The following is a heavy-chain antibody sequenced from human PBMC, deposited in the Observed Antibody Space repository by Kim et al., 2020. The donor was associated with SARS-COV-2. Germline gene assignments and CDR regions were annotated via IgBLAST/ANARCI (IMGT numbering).Heavy chain of an antibody. CDR1: GFTFSSYS. V-gene: IGHV3-23*01. D-gene: IGHD2-2*02. Sequence: GGSLRLSCGASGFTFSSYSMSWVRQAPGKGLEWVSGIRGSDGNTYYADSVKGRFTISRDNSKNTLYLQMNSLRAEDTALYYCVQDEYCTSIRCYSPDGFGIWGQGTMVTVSS. CDR3: VQDEYCTSIRCYSPDGFGI. CDR2: IRGSDGNT. J-gene: IGHJ3*02.